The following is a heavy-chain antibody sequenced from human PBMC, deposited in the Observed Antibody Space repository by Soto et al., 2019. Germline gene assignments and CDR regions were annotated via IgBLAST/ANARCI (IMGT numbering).Heavy chain of an antibody. D-gene: IGHD2-15*01. J-gene: IGHJ5*02. Sequence: QLQLQESGPGLVKPSETPSLTCTVSGDSISSSDYYWGWIRQPPGKGLEWIGSIYYSGSTYYNPSLKSRVTISVDTSKNQFSLKLSSVTAADTAVYYCARGDIVVVVAATVEFNWFDPWGQGTLVTVSS. CDR1: GDSISSSDYY. V-gene: IGHV4-39*01. CDR2: IYYSGST. CDR3: ARGDIVVVVAATVEFNWFDP.